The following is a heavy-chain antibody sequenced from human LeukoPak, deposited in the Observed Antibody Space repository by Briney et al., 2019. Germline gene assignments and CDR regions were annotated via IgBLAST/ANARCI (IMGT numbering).Heavy chain of an antibody. CDR1: GGSISGYY. V-gene: IGHV4-59*08. CDR3: ASLDVVNYYFDY. Sequence: KPSETLSLTCTVSGGSISGYYWTWIRQPPGKGLEWIAYIYYSGGTNYNPSLKSRVTISVDTSKNQFSLKLTSVTAADTAVYYCASLDVVNYYFDYWGQGTLVTVSS. CDR2: IYYSGGT. D-gene: IGHD2-15*01. J-gene: IGHJ4*02.